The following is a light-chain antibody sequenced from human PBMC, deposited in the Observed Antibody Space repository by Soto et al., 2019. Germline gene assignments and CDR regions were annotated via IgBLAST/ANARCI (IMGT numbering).Light chain of an antibody. CDR1: QSVSSSY. V-gene: IGKV3-20*01. CDR2: GAS. J-gene: IGKJ4*01. CDR3: QQYGSSPPELT. Sequence: EIVLTQSPCTLSLSPGERATLSCRASQSVSSSYLAWYQQKPGQAPRLLIYGASSRATGIPDRFSGSGSGTDFTLTISSLEPEDFAVYYCQQYGSSPPELTFGGGTKVDIK.